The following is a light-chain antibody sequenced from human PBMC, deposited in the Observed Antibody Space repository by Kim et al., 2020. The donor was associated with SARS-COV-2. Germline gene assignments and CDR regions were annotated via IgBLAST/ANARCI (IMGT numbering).Light chain of an antibody. CDR2: GTS. J-gene: IGKJ2*02. CDR3: LQHRTYPCT. Sequence: SASVGDRVTLTCRASQGITDNLAWYQQKPGKAPKRLIYGTSRLQSGVPSRFSGSGFGTEFTLTITSLQPEDFATYYCLQHRTYPCTFGQGTKLEI. V-gene: IGKV1-17*01. CDR1: QGITDN.